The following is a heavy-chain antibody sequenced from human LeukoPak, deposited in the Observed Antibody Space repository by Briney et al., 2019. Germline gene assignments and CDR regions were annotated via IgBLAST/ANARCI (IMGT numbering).Heavy chain of an antibody. Sequence: SVKVSCKASGGTFSSYAISWVRQAPGQGLEWMGGIIPIFGTASYAQKFQGRVTITADESTSTAYMELSSLRAEDTAVYYCARDSGCSGGSCYGGALNWFDPWGQGTLVTVSS. CDR2: IIPIFGTA. D-gene: IGHD2-15*01. CDR3: ARDSGCSGGSCYGGALNWFDP. J-gene: IGHJ5*02. CDR1: GGTFSSYA. V-gene: IGHV1-69*13.